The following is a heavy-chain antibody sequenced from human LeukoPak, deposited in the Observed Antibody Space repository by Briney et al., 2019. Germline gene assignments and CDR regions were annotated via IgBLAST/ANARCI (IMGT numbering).Heavy chain of an antibody. CDR3: ARDRGDCSGGSCYSGFDY. J-gene: IGHJ4*02. D-gene: IGHD2-15*01. Sequence: ASVKVSCKASGGTFSSYAISWVRQAPGQGLEWMGGIIPIFGTANYAQKFQGRVTITADKSTSTAYMELSSLRSEDTAVYYCARDRGDCSGGSCYSGFDYWGQGTLVTVSS. CDR1: GGTFSSYA. V-gene: IGHV1-69*06. CDR2: IIPIFGTA.